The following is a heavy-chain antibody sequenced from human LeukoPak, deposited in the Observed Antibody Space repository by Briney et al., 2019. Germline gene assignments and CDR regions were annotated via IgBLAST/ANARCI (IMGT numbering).Heavy chain of an antibody. J-gene: IGHJ4*02. V-gene: IGHV3-15*01. Sequence: GGSLRLSCAASGFTFRNVWMTWVRQAPGKGLEWVGRIKRKTDSGMTDYAAHVKGRFTIARDDSKNTLYLQMNSLKSEDTAVYYCVKEGLAAAGSHWGQGTVVTVSS. CDR1: GFTFRNVW. D-gene: IGHD6-13*01. CDR3: VKEGLAAAGSH. CDR2: IKRKTDSGMT.